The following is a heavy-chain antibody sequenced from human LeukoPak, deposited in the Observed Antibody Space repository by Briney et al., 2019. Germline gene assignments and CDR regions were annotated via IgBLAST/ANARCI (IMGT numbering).Heavy chain of an antibody. V-gene: IGHV3-21*01. J-gene: IGHJ4*02. Sequence: PGGSLRLSCTASGFTFSSYSMNWIRQAPGKGLEWVSSISSSTSYIYYADSVKGRFTISKDNAKNSLYLQMNSLRAEDTAVYYCARAGGSTVSHSDYWGQGTLVTVSS. CDR3: ARAGGSTVSHSDY. CDR2: ISSSTSYI. CDR1: GFTFSSYS. D-gene: IGHD4-17*01.